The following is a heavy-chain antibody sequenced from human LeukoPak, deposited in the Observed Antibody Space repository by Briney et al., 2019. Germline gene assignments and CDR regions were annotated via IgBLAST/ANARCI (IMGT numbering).Heavy chain of an antibody. D-gene: IGHD3-16*01. Sequence: ASVKVSCKASGYTFTSYDINWVRQAPGQGLEWMGWMNPNSGNPGYAQTFQGRVTMTRNTSISTAFMELSSLRSEDTAVYYCARENLGERELDYWGQGTLVTVSS. CDR1: GYTFTSYD. V-gene: IGHV1-8*01. CDR3: ARENLGERELDY. CDR2: MNPNSGNP. J-gene: IGHJ4*02.